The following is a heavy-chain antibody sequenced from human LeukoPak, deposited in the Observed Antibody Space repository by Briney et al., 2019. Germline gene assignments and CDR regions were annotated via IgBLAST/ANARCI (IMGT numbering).Heavy chain of an antibody. D-gene: IGHD6-19*01. Sequence: ASVKVSCKASGYTFTSNALNWVRQPPDQGLEWMGWINNNTGNPTYAQGFTGRFVFSLDTSVSTAYLQISSLKAEDTAVYYCARTRSLDAFDIWGQGTMVTVSS. J-gene: IGHJ3*02. V-gene: IGHV7-4-1*02. CDR2: INNNTGNP. CDR3: ARTRSLDAFDI. CDR1: GYTFTSNA.